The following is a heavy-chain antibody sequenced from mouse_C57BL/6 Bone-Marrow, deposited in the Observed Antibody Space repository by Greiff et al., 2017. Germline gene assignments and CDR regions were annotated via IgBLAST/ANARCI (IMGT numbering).Heavy chain of an antibody. J-gene: IGHJ3*01. CDR1: GYAFTSYD. V-gene: IGHV1-85*01. Sequence: VQLLESGPELVKPGASVKLSCKASGYAFTSYDMNWVKQRPGKGLEWIGGIYPRDGSTNYNEKFKGKATLTVDKSSSTAYMQLLSLTSEDSAVYSCARPGRTYGTYAYWGKGTLVTVSA. D-gene: IGHD4-1*01. CDR3: ARPGRTYGTYAY. CDR2: IYPRDGST.